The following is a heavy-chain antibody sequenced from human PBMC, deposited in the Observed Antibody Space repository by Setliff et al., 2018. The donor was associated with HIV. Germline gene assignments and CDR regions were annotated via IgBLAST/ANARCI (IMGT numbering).Heavy chain of an antibody. CDR3: ARRAYYDNSGPNAFDI. Sequence: GGSLRLSCAGFGFTLTDYAIHWVRQAPGKGLEWVASINRDGSEIHYVGSVQGRFTTSRDNAKNSLYLQMNSLRAEDTAVYYCARRAYYDNSGPNAFDIWGQGTMVTVSS. J-gene: IGHJ3*02. CDR2: INRDGSEI. D-gene: IGHD3-22*01. V-gene: IGHV3-7*01. CDR1: GFTLTDYA.